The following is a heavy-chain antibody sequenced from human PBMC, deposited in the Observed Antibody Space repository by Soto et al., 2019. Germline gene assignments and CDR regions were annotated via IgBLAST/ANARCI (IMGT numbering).Heavy chain of an antibody. D-gene: IGHD3-3*01. CDR2: INHSGST. J-gene: IGHJ4*02. CDR1: GGSFSGYY. CDR3: ARARRGYYDFWSGYTIYFDY. V-gene: IGHV4-34*01. Sequence: AETLSITCAFYGGSFSGYYWSWIRQPPGKGLDWIGEINHSGSTNYNPSLKSRVTISVDTSKNQFSLKLSSVTAADTAVYYCARARRGYYDFWSGYTIYFDYWGQGTLVTVSS.